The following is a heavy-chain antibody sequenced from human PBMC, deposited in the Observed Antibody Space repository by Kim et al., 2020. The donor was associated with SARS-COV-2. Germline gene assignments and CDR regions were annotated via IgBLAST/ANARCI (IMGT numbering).Heavy chain of an antibody. CDR3: ARRHCSGGSCHYHGMDV. J-gene: IGHJ6*02. CDR1: GYSFTSYW. Sequence: GESLKISCKGSGYSFTSYWISWVRQMPGKGLEWMGRIDPSDSYTNYSPSFQGHVTISADKSISTAYLQWSSLKASDTAMYYCARRHCSGGSCHYHGMDVWGQGTTVTVSS. D-gene: IGHD2-15*01. V-gene: IGHV5-10-1*01. CDR2: IDPSDSYT.